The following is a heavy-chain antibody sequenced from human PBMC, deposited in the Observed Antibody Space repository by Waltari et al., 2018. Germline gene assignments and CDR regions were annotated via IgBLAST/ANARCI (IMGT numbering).Heavy chain of an antibody. CDR1: EFTFSGYW. J-gene: IGHJ4*02. D-gene: IGHD3-10*01. CDR3: ARARYYGSGSYYFDY. CDR2: IKQDGSDE. V-gene: IGHV3-7*01. Sequence: EVHLVESGGGLVQPGGSLRLSCAASEFTFSGYWMTWGRQAPGKGLEWVANIKQDGSDEYYVDSVKGRFTISRDNAKNSLHLQMNSLRAEDTAVYYCARARYYGSGSYYFDYWGQGTLVTVSS.